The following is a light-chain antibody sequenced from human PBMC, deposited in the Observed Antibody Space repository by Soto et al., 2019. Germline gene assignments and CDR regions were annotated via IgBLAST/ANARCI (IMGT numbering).Light chain of an antibody. J-gene: IGKJ3*01. CDR1: QGIAGY. CDR2: AAS. Sequence: DIQLTQSPSFLSASVGDRVTITCRASQGIAGYLAWYQQKPGKAPKLLIYAASTLQSGVPSRFSGSGSGTEFTLTISSLQPEDFATYHCQQLNCYPHTFGPGTKVDIK. CDR3: QQLNCYPHT. V-gene: IGKV1-9*01.